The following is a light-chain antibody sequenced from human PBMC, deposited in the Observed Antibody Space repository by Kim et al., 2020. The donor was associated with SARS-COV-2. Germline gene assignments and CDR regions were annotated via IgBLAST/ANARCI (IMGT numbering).Light chain of an antibody. J-gene: IGKJ1*01. CDR3: QKYNSAPPWT. CDR2: AAS. Sequence: SVGDRVTITCRASQGISNYLAWYKQKPGKVPKLLIYAASTLQSGVPSRFSGSGSGTDFTLTISSLQPEDVATYYCQKYNSAPPWTFGQGTKVDIK. CDR1: QGISNY. V-gene: IGKV1-27*01.